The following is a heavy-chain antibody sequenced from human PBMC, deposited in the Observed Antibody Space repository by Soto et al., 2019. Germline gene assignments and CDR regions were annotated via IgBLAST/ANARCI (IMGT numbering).Heavy chain of an antibody. V-gene: IGHV5-51*01. CDR1: GYTFTNYW. CDR2: IYPGDSDT. J-gene: IGHJ4*02. CDR3: ARLRGFRFDY. Sequence: LGESLKISCKASGYTFTNYWIGWVRQMPGKGLEWMGIIYPGDSDTRYSPSFQGQVTFSADKSITTAYLQWSSLKASDTAMYYCARLRGFRFDYWGEGTLVTVSS. D-gene: IGHD3-10*01.